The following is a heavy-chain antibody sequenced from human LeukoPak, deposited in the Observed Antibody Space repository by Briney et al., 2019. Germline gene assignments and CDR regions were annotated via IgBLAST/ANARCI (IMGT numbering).Heavy chain of an antibody. Sequence: SETLSLTCTVSGGSISTYFWSWIRQPPGKGLEWIAYTSSTDHTNYTPSLPSRVTISLDTSKNEVFLKLSSVTAADTAVYYCARDRRWELLHAFDLWGQGTIVTVSS. D-gene: IGHD1-26*01. CDR3: ARDRRWELLHAFDL. V-gene: IGHV4-59*01. CDR2: TSSTDHT. CDR1: GGSISTYF. J-gene: IGHJ3*01.